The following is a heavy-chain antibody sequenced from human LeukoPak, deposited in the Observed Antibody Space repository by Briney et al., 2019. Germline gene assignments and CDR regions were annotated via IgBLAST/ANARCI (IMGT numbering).Heavy chain of an antibody. Sequence: GRSLRLSCAASGFIFSRYGMHWVRQAPGKGLEWVAVVSYDGTETKYADSVKGRLNLSRDNSKNTVYLQMNSLTFEDTAVYYCARSARGVIFDVWGKGTTVIVSS. CDR1: GFIFSRYG. J-gene: IGHJ6*04. V-gene: IGHV3-30*03. D-gene: IGHD3-10*01. CDR3: ARSARGVIFDV. CDR2: VSYDGTET.